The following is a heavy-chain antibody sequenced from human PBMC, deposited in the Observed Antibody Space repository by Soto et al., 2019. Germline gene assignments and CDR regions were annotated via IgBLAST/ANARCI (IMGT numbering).Heavy chain of an antibody. V-gene: IGHV4-59*01. CDR3: VKHARIRVFRSAFDY. Sequence: TSEPLSLTCAVSGGSISAYYWSWIRQPPGKGLEWSGYIYSTGGTNYNPSLTSRVTISVDASKNLFSRKLNSVTAADTAVYYCVKHARIRVFRSAFDYWGQGTQVPDSS. J-gene: IGHJ4*02. CDR1: GGSISAYY. D-gene: IGHD3-16*01. CDR2: IYSTGGT.